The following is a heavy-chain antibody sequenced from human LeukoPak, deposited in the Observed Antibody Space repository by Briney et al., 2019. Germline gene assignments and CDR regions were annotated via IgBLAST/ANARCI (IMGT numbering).Heavy chain of an antibody. D-gene: IGHD6-13*01. CDR1: GYTFGDYY. Sequence: GASVKLSCKASGYTFGDYYIHWVRQAPGQGLEWMGWMHPVTGDTNSAQKLQGRVAMTRDTSVSTAYMEVTRLKFDDTAVYYCVTGPFSWFVYWGQGTLVTVSS. CDR2: MHPVTGDT. J-gene: IGHJ4*02. V-gene: IGHV1-2*02. CDR3: VTGPFSWFVY.